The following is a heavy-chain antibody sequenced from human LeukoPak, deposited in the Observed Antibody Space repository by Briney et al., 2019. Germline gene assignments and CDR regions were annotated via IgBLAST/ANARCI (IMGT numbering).Heavy chain of an antibody. D-gene: IGHD2-21*01. CDR1: GFTFSSYA. J-gene: IGHJ4*02. Sequence: WGSLRLSCAASGFTFSSYAMSWVRQAPGKRLEWVSAISGSGGSTYYADSVKGRFTISRDNSKNTLYLQMNSLRAEDTAVYYCAKDCGGDCPHTTWGYWGQGTLVTVSS. CDR2: ISGSGGST. CDR3: AKDCGGDCPHTTWGY. V-gene: IGHV3-23*01.